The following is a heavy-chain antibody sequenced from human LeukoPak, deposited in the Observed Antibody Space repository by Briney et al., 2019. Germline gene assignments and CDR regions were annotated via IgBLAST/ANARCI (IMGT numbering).Heavy chain of an antibody. D-gene: IGHD1-26*01. J-gene: IGHJ4*02. CDR1: GFTFSRYW. CDR3: AREIVGAIKSYFDY. CDR2: IRQDGGLK. V-gene: IGHV3-7*01. Sequence: GGSLRLSCTASGFTFSRYWMSWVRQAPGKGLEWVANIRQDGGLKHYVDSVKGRFTISRDNAENSLYLQMNSLRAEDTAVYYCAREIVGAIKSYFDYWGQGTLVTASS.